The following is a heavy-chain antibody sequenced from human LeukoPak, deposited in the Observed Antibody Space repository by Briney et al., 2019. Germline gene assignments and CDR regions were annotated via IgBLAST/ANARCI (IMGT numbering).Heavy chain of an antibody. CDR3: ARRYYYNLGSFPFDF. CDR1: GGPLSGYF. J-gene: IGHJ4*02. CDR2: IHNSGTT. V-gene: IGHV4-34*01. Sequence: SETLSLTCAVSGGPLSGYFWSWIRQSSGKGLEWIGEIHNSGTTNYNPSLNSRVTISEDASKNQFYLNLSSVTAADTAVYYCARRYYYNLGSFPFDFWGQGTLVTVSS. D-gene: IGHD3-10*01.